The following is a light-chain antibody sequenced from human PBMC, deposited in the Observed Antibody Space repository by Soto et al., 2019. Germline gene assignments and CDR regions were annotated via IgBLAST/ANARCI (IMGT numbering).Light chain of an antibody. CDR3: QQRSNWPPIT. V-gene: IGKV3-11*01. J-gene: IGKJ5*01. CDR2: DAS. CDR1: QSVSSY. Sequence: EIVWTQSPATLSLSPGYRATLSCRASQSVSSYLAWYQQKPGQAPRLLIYDASNRATGIPARFSGSGSGTDFTLTISSLEPEDFAVYYCQQRSNWPPITFGQGTRLEIK.